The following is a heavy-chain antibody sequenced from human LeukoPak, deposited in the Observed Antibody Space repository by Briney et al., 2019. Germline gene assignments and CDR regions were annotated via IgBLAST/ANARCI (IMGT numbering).Heavy chain of an antibody. J-gene: IGHJ4*02. Sequence: GGSLRLSCAASGFTFTDFAMNGVRQAPGKGLEWVSGIGGGGTNTDYADSVKGRFTISRDNSKNTLTLQMSSLRADDTAVYFCAKDARGYHRPIDHWGQGILVTVSS. CDR3: AKDARGYHRPIDH. D-gene: IGHD3-22*01. V-gene: IGHV3-23*01. CDR1: GFTFTDFA. CDR2: IGGGGTNT.